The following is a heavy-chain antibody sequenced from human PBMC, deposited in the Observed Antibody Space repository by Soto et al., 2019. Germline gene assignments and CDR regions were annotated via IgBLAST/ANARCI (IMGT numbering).Heavy chain of an antibody. V-gene: IGHV3-23*01. CDR3: AKPRGITMIVVVTDVFDY. CDR1: GFTFSSYA. D-gene: IGHD3-22*01. Sequence: QPGGSLRLSCAASGFTFSSYAMSWVRQVPGKGLEWVSAISGSGGSTYYADSVKGRLTISRDNSKNTLYLQMNSLRAEDTDVYYCAKPRGITMIVVVTDVFDYWGQGTLVTVSS. J-gene: IGHJ4*02. CDR2: ISGSGGST.